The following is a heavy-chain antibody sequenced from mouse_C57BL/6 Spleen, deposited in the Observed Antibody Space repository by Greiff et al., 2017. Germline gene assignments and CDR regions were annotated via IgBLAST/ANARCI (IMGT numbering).Heavy chain of an antibody. CDR2: ILLDSSTI. J-gene: IGHJ3*01. CDR1: GVDFSSYW. Sequence: TASGVDFSSYWTCWVRRALGKGLEWLGEILLDSSTINYALSLKDKFIISRDNAKNTLYLQMSKVRSEDTALYYCARRGYDYAWFAYWGQGTLVTVSA. CDR3: ARRGYDYAWFAY. D-gene: IGHD2-4*01. V-gene: IGHV4-1*01.